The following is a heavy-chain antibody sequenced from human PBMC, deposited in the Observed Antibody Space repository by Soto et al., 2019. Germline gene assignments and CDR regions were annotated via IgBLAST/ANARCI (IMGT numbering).Heavy chain of an antibody. V-gene: IGHV5-51*01. CDR1: GYSFTSYW. CDR2: IYPGDSDT. CDR3: ARREAVAGTEGLGWFDP. Sequence: GESLKISCKGSGYSFTSYWIGWVRQMPGKGLEWMGIIYPGDSDTRYSPSFQGQVTISADKSISTAYLQWSSLKASDTAMYYCARREAVAGTEGLGWFDPWGQGTLVTVSS. D-gene: IGHD6-19*01. J-gene: IGHJ5*02.